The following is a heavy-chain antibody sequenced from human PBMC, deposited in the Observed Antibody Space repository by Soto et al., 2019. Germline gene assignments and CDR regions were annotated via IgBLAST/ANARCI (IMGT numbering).Heavy chain of an antibody. V-gene: IGHV4-31*03. CDR1: GGSISSGGYY. CDR3: ARAGHSSSSEGANWFDP. D-gene: IGHD6-6*01. CDR2: IYYSGST. Sequence: SETMSLTCTVSGGSISSGGYYWSWIRQHPGKGLEWIGYIYYSGSTYYNPSLKSRVTISVDTSKNQFSLNLSSVTAADTAVYYCARAGHSSSSEGANWFDPWGQGTLVTVSS. J-gene: IGHJ5*02.